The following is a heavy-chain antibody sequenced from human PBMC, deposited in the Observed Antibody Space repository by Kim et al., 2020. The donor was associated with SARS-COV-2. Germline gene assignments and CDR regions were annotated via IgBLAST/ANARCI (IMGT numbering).Heavy chain of an antibody. Sequence: GGSLRLSCAASGFTVSSNYMSWVRQAPGKGLEWVSVIYSGGSTYYADSVKGRFTISRDNSKNTLYLQMNSLRAEDTAVYYCARDRVDYAPWEDYGMDVWGQGTTVTVSS. V-gene: IGHV3-66*01. CDR3: ARDRVDYAPWEDYGMDV. J-gene: IGHJ6*02. CDR2: IYSGGST. CDR1: GFTVSSNY. D-gene: IGHD4-17*01.